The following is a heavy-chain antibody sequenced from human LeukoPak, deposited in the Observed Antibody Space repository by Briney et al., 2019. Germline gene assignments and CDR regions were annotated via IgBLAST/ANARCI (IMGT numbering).Heavy chain of an antibody. CDR2: ISSSGSTI. CDR3: ARWLQSEIPRGIDY. CDR1: GFTFRDYY. Sequence: PGGSLRLSCAASGFTFRDYYMSWIRQAPGKGLEWVSYISSSGSTIYYADSVKGRFTISRDNAKNSLYLQMNSLRAEDTAVYYCARWLQSEIPRGIDYWGQGTLVTVSS. J-gene: IGHJ4*02. D-gene: IGHD5-24*01. V-gene: IGHV3-11*01.